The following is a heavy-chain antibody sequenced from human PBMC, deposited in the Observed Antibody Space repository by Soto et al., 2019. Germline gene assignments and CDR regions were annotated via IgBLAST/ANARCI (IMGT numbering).Heavy chain of an antibody. CDR3: PNRSPRQFISDLDY. CDR1: GFTFSSYA. D-gene: IGHD3-3*01. J-gene: IGHJ4*02. Sequence: PWGSLRLSCAASGFTFSSYAMSWVRQAPGKGLEWVSAISGSGGSTYYADSVKGRFTISRDNSKNTLYLQMNSLRAEDTAVYYCPNRSPRQFISDLDYWGQGTLVTVSS. V-gene: IGHV3-23*01. CDR2: ISGSGGST.